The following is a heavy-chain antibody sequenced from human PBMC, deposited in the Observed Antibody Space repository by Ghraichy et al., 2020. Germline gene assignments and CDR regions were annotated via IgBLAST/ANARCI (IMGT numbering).Heavy chain of an antibody. J-gene: IGHJ6*02. CDR1: GFTFSSYA. CDR2: VSGSGGNT. V-gene: IGHV3-23*01. D-gene: IGHD3-3*01. CDR3: AKGRKYIDFWSGYSKDGMDV. Sequence: GESLRLSCAASGFTFSSYAMSWVRQAPGKGLEWVSTVSGSGGNTYYADSVKGRFTISRDNSKNTLYLQMNTLRAEDTAVFYCAKGRKYIDFWSGYSKDGMDVWGQGTTVTVSS.